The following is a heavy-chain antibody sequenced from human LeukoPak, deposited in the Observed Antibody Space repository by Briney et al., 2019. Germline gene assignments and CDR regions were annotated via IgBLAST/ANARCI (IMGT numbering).Heavy chain of an antibody. CDR3: ARGDSSSYAFDI. Sequence: PGRSLRLSCAASGFTLSSYGMHWVRQAPGKGLEWVAVISYDGSNKYYADSVKGRFTISRDNSKNTLYLQMNSLRAEDTAVYYCARGDSSSYAFDIWGQGTMVTVSS. CDR1: GFTLSSYG. J-gene: IGHJ3*02. D-gene: IGHD6-13*01. V-gene: IGHV3-30*03. CDR2: ISYDGSNK.